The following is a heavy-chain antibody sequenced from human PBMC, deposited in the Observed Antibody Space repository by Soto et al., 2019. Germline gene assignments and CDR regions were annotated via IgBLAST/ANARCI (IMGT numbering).Heavy chain of an antibody. Sequence: GGSLRLSCAASGFTFSSYSMNWVRQAPGKGLEWVSSISSSSSYIYYADSVKGRFTISRDNAKNSLYLQMNSLRAEDTAVYYCATTPADGDYGHFQHWGQGTLVTVSS. V-gene: IGHV3-21*01. CDR2: ISSSSSYI. J-gene: IGHJ1*01. CDR1: GFTFSSYS. CDR3: ATTPADGDYGHFQH. D-gene: IGHD4-17*01.